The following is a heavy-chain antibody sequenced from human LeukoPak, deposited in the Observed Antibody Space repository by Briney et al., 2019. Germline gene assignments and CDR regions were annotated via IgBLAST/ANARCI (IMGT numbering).Heavy chain of an antibody. CDR1: GFTFSSYD. J-gene: IGHJ4*02. CDR2: IGTAADT. Sequence: GGSLRLSCAASGFTFSSYDMHWVRQATGRGLEWVSSIGTAADTYYPGSVKGRFTISRENAKNSLYLQMNSLRAGDTAVYYCARSSITIFGVVIPLDYWGQGTLVTVSS. CDR3: ARSSITIFGVVIPLDY. D-gene: IGHD3-3*01. V-gene: IGHV3-13*01.